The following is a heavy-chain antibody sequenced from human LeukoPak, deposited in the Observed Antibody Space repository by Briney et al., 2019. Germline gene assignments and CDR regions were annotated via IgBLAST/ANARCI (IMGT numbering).Heavy chain of an antibody. CDR1: GVSFGGYY. CDR3: ASVLMGQPSSTRPYAFDI. D-gene: IGHD6-6*01. J-gene: IGHJ3*02. Sequence: SETLSLTCAVYGVSFGGYYWSWIRQRPGKGLGWMGEINHSGSTNYNPSLKSRVTISEDTSKNQFSLKLSSVTAADTAVYYYASVLMGQPSSTRPYAFDIWGQGTMVTVSS. CDR2: INHSGST. V-gene: IGHV4-34*01.